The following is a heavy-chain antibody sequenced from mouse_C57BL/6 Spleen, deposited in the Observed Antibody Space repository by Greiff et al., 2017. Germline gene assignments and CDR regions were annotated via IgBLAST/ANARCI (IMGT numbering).Heavy chain of an antibody. D-gene: IGHD2-3*01. CDR1: GFTFSDYG. CDR3: ADGYYPFFCAMDD. CDR2: ISSGSSTI. J-gene: IGHJ4*01. V-gene: IGHV5-17*01. Sequence: EVQLVESGGGLVKPGGSLKLSCAASGFTFSDYGMHWVRQAPEKGLEWVAYISSGSSTIYYADTVKGRFTIARDNAKNTLFLQMTSLRSEDTAMYYCADGYYPFFCAMDDWGQGTSVTVSS.